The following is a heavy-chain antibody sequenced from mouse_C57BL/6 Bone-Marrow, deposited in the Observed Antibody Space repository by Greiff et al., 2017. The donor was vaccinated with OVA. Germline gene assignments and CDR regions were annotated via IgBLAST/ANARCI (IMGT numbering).Heavy chain of an antibody. CDR2: INPSTGGT. CDR3: ARDYGSSYAMDY. J-gene: IGHJ4*01. D-gene: IGHD1-1*01. CDR1: GYSFTGYY. V-gene: IGHV1-43*01. Sequence: VQLQQSGPELVKPGASVKISCKASGYSFTGYYMHWVKQSSEKSLEWIGEINPSTGGTSYNQKFKGKATLTVDKSSSTAYMQLKSLTSEDSAVYYWARDYGSSYAMDYWGQGTSVTVSS.